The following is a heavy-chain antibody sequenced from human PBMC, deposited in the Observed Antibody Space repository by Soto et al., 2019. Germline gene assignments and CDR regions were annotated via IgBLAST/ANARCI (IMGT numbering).Heavy chain of an antibody. V-gene: IGHV4-59*01. J-gene: IGHJ3*02. CDR3: ARVPWPVVAATVRGAFDI. D-gene: IGHD2-15*01. CDR1: GGSISSYY. CDR2: IYYSGST. Sequence: PSETLSLTCTVSGGSISSYYWSWIRQPPGKRLEWIGYIYYSGSTNYNPSLKSRVTISVDTSKNQFSLKLSSVTAADTAVYYCARVPWPVVAATVRGAFDIWGQGTMVTVS.